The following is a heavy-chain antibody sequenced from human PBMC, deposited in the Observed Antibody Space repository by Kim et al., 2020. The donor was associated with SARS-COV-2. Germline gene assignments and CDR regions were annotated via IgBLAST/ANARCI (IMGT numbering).Heavy chain of an antibody. V-gene: IGHV3-64D*09. CDR3: VKGSYFYVTSYGMDV. D-gene: IGHD3-10*02. Sequence: GGSLRLSCSASGFTFSSCAMHWVRQAPGKGLQYVSAVSSNGGSTYYADSLKGRFTISRDNSKNTLYLQMSSLTAEDTAVYYCVKGSYFYVTSYGMDVWGQGTTVTVSS. J-gene: IGHJ6*02. CDR2: VSSNGGST. CDR1: GFTFSSCA.